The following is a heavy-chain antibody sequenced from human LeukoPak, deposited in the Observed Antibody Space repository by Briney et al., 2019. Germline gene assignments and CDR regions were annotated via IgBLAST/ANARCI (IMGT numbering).Heavy chain of an antibody. D-gene: IGHD3-10*01. CDR3: AKEGSMSPFDY. J-gene: IGHJ4*02. Sequence: SETLSLTCTVSGYSISSSSYYWGWIRQPPGKGLEWIGSIYYSGSTYYNPSLKSRVTISVDKSKNQFSLNLNSVTAADTAVYFCAKEGSMSPFDYWGQGTLVTVSS. V-gene: IGHV4-39*07. CDR2: IYYSGST. CDR1: GYSISSSSYY.